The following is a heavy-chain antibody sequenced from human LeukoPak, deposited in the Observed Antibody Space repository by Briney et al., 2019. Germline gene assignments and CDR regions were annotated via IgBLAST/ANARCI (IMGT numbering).Heavy chain of an antibody. CDR1: GFTFSSYG. CDR2: IGPSNSDT. D-gene: IGHD6-19*01. J-gene: IGHJ4*02. V-gene: IGHV3-23*01. Sequence: GGSLRLSCAASGFTFSSYGMSWVRQGPGKGLEWVSTIGPSNSDTYYTDSVKGRFTASRDNSKNTLYLQMNSLRAEDTAVYYCAKRVLSGVPVAGLFYWGQGTLVAVSS. CDR3: AKRVLSGVPVAGLFY.